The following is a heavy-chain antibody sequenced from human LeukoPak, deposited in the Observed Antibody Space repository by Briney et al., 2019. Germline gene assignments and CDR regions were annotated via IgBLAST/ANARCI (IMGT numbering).Heavy chain of an antibody. V-gene: IGHV1-2*02. Sequence: ASVKVSCKASGYTFTGYYMHWVRQAPGQGLEWMGWINPNSGGTNYAQKFQGGVTMTRDTSISTAYMELSRLRSDDTAVYYCARAIAAAGTDWFDPWGQGTLVTVSS. CDR3: ARAIAAAGTDWFDP. D-gene: IGHD6-13*01. J-gene: IGHJ5*02. CDR2: INPNSGGT. CDR1: GYTFTGYY.